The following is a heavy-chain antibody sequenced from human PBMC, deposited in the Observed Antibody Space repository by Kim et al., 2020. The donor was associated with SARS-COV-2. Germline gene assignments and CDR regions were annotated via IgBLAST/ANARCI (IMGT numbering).Heavy chain of an antibody. J-gene: IGHJ4*02. CDR3: ANEVVVAATGWVY. D-gene: IGHD2-15*01. Sequence: ADSGKGRITISRDNAKNTLYRQMNRLRAEDTAVYYCANEVVVAATGWVYWGQGALVTVSS. V-gene: IGHV3-23*01.